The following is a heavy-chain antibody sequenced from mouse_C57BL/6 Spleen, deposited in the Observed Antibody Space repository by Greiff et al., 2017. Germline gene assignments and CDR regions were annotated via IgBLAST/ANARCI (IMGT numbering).Heavy chain of an antibody. D-gene: IGHD2-3*01. V-gene: IGHV14-3*01. J-gene: IGHJ2*01. CDR3: ARVRDCYYVFDY. CDR2: IDPANGNT. CDR1: GFNIKNTY. Sequence: VHVKQSVAELVRPGASVKLSCTASGFNIKNTYMHWVKQRPEQGLEWIGRIDPANGNTTYDPKFPGKATITADTSSNTAYLQLSSLTSEDTAIYYCARVRDCYYVFDYWGQGTTLTVSS.